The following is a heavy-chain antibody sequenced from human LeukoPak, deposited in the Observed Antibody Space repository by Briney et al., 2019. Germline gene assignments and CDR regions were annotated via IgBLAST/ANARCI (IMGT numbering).Heavy chain of an antibody. Sequence: PGGSLRLSCAASGFTFSNYGMHWVRQAPGKGLDWVAVIWNDGSYKYYADSVRGRFTISRDNFMNTVYLQMNSLRAEDTAVYYCAKVRQFTAATGTGLDQWGQGTLVTVSS. CDR2: IWNDGSYK. CDR3: AKVRQFTAATGTGLDQ. CDR1: GFTFSNYG. J-gene: IGHJ4*02. V-gene: IGHV3-33*06. D-gene: IGHD6-13*01.